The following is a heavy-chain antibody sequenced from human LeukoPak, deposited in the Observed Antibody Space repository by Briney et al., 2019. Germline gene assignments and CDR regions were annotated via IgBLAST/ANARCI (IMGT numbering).Heavy chain of an antibody. D-gene: IGHD4-17*01. Sequence: GGSLRLSCAVSGFTFSDYYMSWIRQAPGKGLEWVSYISSSSSTIYYADSVKGRFTISRDNAKNSLYLQMNSLRAEDTAVYYCARQRAGFMVTTSDYWGQGTLVTVSS. V-gene: IGHV3-11*04. CDR2: ISSSSSTI. CDR3: ARQRAGFMVTTSDY. J-gene: IGHJ4*02. CDR1: GFTFSDYY.